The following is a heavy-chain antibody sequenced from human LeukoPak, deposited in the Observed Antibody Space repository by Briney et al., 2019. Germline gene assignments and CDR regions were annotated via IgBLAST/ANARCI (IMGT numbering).Heavy chain of an antibody. Sequence: GSLRLSCAASGFTFSNYAMSWIRQPPGKGLEWIGEINHSGSTNYNPSLKSRVTISVDTSKNQFSLKLSSVTAADTAVYYCARVNGAARRAVRYFDLWGRGTLVTVSS. D-gene: IGHD6-6*01. J-gene: IGHJ2*01. CDR2: INHSGST. CDR3: ARVNGAARRAVRYFDL. CDR1: GFTFSNYA. V-gene: IGHV4-34*01.